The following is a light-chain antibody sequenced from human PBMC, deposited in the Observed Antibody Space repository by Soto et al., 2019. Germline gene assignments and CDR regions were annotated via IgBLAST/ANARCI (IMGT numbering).Light chain of an antibody. CDR2: DVS. CDR3: SSDTSSSTV. J-gene: IGLJ2*01. V-gene: IGLV2-14*01. CDR1: SSDVGGYNY. Sequence: QSVLTQPASVSGSPGQSITISCTGTSSDVGGYNYVSWYQQHPGKAPKLMIYDVSNRPSGVSNRFSGSKSGNTASLTISGLQAEDEADYYCSSDTSSSTVFGGGTKLTVL.